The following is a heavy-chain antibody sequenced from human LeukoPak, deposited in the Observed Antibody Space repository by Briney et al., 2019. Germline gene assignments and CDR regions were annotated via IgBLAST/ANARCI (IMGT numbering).Heavy chain of an antibody. D-gene: IGHD2-2*01. CDR3: ASQPAVLDLDY. J-gene: IGHJ4*02. Sequence: GGSLRLSCAASGFTFSSYAMTWVRQAAGKGLEWVANIKPDGTKKSYVDSVKSRFAISRDNTKNSLYLQMNSLRVEDTAVYYCASQPAVLDLDYWGQGILVTVSS. V-gene: IGHV3-7*01. CDR1: GFTFSSYA. CDR2: IKPDGTKK.